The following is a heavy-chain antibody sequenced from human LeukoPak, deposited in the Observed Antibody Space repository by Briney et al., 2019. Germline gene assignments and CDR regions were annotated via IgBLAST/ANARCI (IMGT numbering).Heavy chain of an antibody. CDR2: ISYDGRSK. CDR1: GFTFNNYA. Sequence: GGSLRLSCASSGFTFNNYAMHWVRQAPGKGLEWVALISYDGRSKYYADSVKGRFTISRDNAKNTLNLQMNSLRAEDTAVYYCAIDLGQYYDTSDNWFDPWGQGTLVTVSS. V-gene: IGHV3-30*04. J-gene: IGHJ5*02. CDR3: AIDLGQYYDTSDNWFDP. D-gene: IGHD3-22*01.